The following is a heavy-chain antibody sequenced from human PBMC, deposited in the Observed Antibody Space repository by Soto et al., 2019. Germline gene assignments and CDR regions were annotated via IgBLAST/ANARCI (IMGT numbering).Heavy chain of an antibody. CDR1: GGTFDKFI. Sequence: SVKVSCKASGGTFDKFIMNWVRQTPGRGLEWMGGIVPMLGTPTYAEKFKGRVRISATGSATTTYMEVTSLRSEDTAIYYCARNGTYGSSRSHYSGMDVWGQGTTVTVSS. V-gene: IGHV1-69*13. D-gene: IGHD3-10*01. J-gene: IGHJ6*02. CDR3: ARNGTYGSSRSHYSGMDV. CDR2: IVPMLGTP.